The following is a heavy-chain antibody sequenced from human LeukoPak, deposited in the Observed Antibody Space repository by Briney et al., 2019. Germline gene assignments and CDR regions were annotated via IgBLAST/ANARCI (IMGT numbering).Heavy chain of an antibody. V-gene: IGHV3-21*01. CDR3: ARLAAPSDSGSYYFPPPFDY. CDR1: GFIFSSYS. Sequence: GGSLRLSCAASGFIFSSYSMNWVRQAPGKGLEWVSFISTSSSYIYYADSVKGRFTISRDNAKNSLYLQMNSLRAEDTAVYYCARLAAPSDSGSYYFPPPFDYWGQGTLVTVSS. CDR2: ISTSSSYI. J-gene: IGHJ4*02. D-gene: IGHD1-26*01.